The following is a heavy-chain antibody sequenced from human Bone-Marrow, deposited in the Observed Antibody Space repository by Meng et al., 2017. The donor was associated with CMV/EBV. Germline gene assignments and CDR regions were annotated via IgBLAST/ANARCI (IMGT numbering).Heavy chain of an antibody. Sequence: ASVKVSCKASGYTFPDYYIHWVRQAPGQGLEWTGIINPSGGSTSYAQKFQGRVTMTRDTSTSTVYMELSSLRSEDTAVYYCARGGVSGCSSTSCYTGWFDPWGQGTLVTVSS. CDR2: INPSGGST. D-gene: IGHD2-2*02. CDR1: GYTFPDYY. CDR3: ARGGVSGCSSTSCYTGWFDP. V-gene: IGHV1-46*01. J-gene: IGHJ5*02.